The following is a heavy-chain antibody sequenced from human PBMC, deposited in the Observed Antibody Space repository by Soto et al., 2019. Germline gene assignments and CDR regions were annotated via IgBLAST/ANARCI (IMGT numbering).Heavy chain of an antibody. CDR2: ISGSGGST. Sequence: GGSLRLSCAASGFTFSSYAMSWVRQAPGKGLEWVSAISGSGGSTYYADSVKGRFTISRDNSKNTLYLQMNSLRAEDTAVYYCAKDRFKDPVVVAATFDYWGQGTLVTVS. V-gene: IGHV3-23*01. J-gene: IGHJ4*02. CDR1: GFTFSSYA. D-gene: IGHD2-15*01. CDR3: AKDRFKDPVVVAATFDY.